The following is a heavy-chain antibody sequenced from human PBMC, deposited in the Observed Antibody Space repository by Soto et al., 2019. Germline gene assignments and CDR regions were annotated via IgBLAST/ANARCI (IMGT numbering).Heavy chain of an antibody. J-gene: IGHJ4*02. CDR3: ATRDTSRFY. Sequence: QVQLQESGPGLVKPSGTLSLTCAVSGVSISSHDWWTWVRQPPGKGLEWIGESHQSGNTNYNSSLESLVTISVDKSKNQFSLNLSSVPVADTAVYYCATRDTSRFYWGQGTLVTVSS. V-gene: IGHV4-4*02. CDR2: SHQSGNT. D-gene: IGHD6-13*01. CDR1: GVSISSHDW.